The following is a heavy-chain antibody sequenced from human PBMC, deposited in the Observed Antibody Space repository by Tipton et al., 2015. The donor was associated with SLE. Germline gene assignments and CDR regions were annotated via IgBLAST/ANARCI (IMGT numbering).Heavy chain of an antibody. CDR1: DYSLSSGYY. CDR2: IFHNGST. D-gene: IGHD3-9*01. CDR3: ARDKWGEYTASTGYFWSFDP. V-gene: IGHV4-38-2*02. Sequence: GLVKPSETLSLICSVSDYSLSSGYYWGWIRQPPGKGLEWIGSIFHNGSTYYTPSLKSRVTISIDTSKNQFSLKLGSVTAADTAVYFCARDKWGEYTASTGYFWSFDPWGQGIPVTVSS. J-gene: IGHJ5*02.